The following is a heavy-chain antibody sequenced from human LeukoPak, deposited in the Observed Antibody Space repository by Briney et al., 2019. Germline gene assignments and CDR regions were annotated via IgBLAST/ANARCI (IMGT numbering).Heavy chain of an antibody. V-gene: IGHV4-34*01. D-gene: IGHD6-19*01. J-gene: IGHJ4*02. CDR2: INHSGRT. Sequence: PSETLSLTCAVYGGSFSGYYWSWIRQPPGKGLEWIGEINHSGRTNYNPSLKSRVTISVDTSKNQFSLKLSSVTAADTAVYYCARDVAVAGTWVYWGQGTLVTVSS. CDR1: GGSFSGYY. CDR3: ARDVAVAGTWVY.